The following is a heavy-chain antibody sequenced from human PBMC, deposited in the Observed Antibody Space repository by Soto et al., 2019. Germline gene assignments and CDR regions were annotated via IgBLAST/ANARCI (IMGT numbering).Heavy chain of an antibody. D-gene: IGHD2-8*01. CDR3: ARDIESVTAKHFFYYYAMDV. V-gene: IGHV1-18*01. J-gene: IGHJ6*02. Sequence: ASVKVSFKASGFTFSNYGLNWVRQAPGQGLEWMGWVSANNGHTNYAQNLQGRVSMTTDTSTSTAYMELRGLRFDDTAVYYCARDIESVTAKHFFYYYAMDVWGQGTTVTV. CDR2: VSANNGHT. CDR1: GFTFSNYG.